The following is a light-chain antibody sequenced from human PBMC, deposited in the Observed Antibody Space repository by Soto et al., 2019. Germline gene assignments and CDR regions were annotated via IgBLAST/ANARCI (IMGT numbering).Light chain of an antibody. CDR1: QGIGND. Sequence: AIQMAQSPSSLSASVGDRVTITCRASQGIGNDVGWFQQKPGKDPKLLIYAAATLQSGVPSRFSGSRSGTDFTLTISSLQPEDFATYYCLQDHNYPLTVGGGTKVEIK. CDR3: LQDHNYPLT. CDR2: AAA. V-gene: IGKV1-6*02. J-gene: IGKJ4*01.